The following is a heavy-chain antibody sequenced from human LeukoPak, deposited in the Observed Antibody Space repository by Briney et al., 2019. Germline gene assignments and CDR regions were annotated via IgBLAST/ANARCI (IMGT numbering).Heavy chain of an antibody. D-gene: IGHD1-1*01. CDR2: ISGDGGKT. CDR1: GFTFENFW. J-gene: IGHJ6*04. V-gene: IGHV3-74*01. CDR3: ARDGTTAPWFHHV. Sequence: GGSLRLSCAASGFTFENFWMHWVRQVPGKGLVWVSRISGDGGKTDYVDSVKGRFTTSRDNAKNSLYLQMNSLRAEDTAVYYCARDGTTAPWFHHVWGKGTTVTVSS.